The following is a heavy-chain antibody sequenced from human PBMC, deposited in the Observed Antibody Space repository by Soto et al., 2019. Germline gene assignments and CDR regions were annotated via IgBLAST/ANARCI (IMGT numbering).Heavy chain of an antibody. CDR3: ARDGIVVVPAALASLHYYYGMDV. CDR1: GYTFTSYG. V-gene: IGHV1-18*01. D-gene: IGHD2-2*01. CDR2: ISAYNGNT. Sequence: QVQLVQSGAEVKKPGASVKVSCKASGYTFTSYGISWVRQAPGQGLEWMGWISAYNGNTKYAQKLQGRVTMTTDTSTSAAYMELRSLRSDDTAVYYCARDGIVVVPAALASLHYYYGMDVWGQGTTVTVSS. J-gene: IGHJ6*02.